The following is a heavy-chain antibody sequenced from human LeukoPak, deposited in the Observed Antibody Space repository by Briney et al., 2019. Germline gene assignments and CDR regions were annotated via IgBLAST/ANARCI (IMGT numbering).Heavy chain of an antibody. CDR3: ATRGYSYGRENYYYYGMDV. CDR1: GGTFSSYA. Sequence: ASVKVSCKASGGTFSSYAISWVRQAPGQGLEWMGTIIPILGIANYAQKFQGRVTITADKSTSTAYMELSSLRSEDTAVYYCATRGYSYGRENYYYYGMDVWGQGTTVTVSS. D-gene: IGHD5-18*01. J-gene: IGHJ6*02. V-gene: IGHV1-69*04. CDR2: IIPILGIA.